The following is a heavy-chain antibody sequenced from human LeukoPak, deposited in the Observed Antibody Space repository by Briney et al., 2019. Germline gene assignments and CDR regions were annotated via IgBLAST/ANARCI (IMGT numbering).Heavy chain of an antibody. J-gene: IGHJ5*02. Sequence: SETLSLTCTVSGGSISISGYYWAWIRQPPGKGPEWIGSVYYTGTTYYNPSLKSRVTISVDTSKNQVSLKLTSVTAADTALYFCARDSTRIQTGTTPWGQGTLVTVSS. D-gene: IGHD1-1*01. CDR1: GGSISISGYY. CDR2: VYYTGTT. V-gene: IGHV4-39*07. CDR3: ARDSTRIQTGTTP.